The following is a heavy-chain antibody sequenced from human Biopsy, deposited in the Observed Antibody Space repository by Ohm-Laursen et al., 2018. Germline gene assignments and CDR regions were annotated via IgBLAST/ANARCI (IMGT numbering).Heavy chain of an antibody. CDR2: IYYSWTT. CDR1: GGSVRSPDHR. V-gene: IGHV4-61*08. Sequence: SETLSLTCTVSGGSVRSPDHRWNWVRRAPGKGLEWIGNIYYSWTTFYSPSLRGRVTMDLDTSKNQFSLRLRSMTSADTAVYFCARAYFYGVGTSNYFFDSWGQGALVTVSS. J-gene: IGHJ4*02. D-gene: IGHD3-10*01. CDR3: ARAYFYGVGTSNYFFDS.